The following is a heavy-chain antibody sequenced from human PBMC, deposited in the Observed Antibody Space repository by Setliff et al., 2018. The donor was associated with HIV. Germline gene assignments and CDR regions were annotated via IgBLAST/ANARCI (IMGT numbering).Heavy chain of an antibody. D-gene: IGHD1-26*01. J-gene: IGHJ4*02. Sequence: SVKVSCKTSGDAFNSNAISWVRQAPGQWLEWMGGILGIFGTTSYAQEFQGRVTITTDESTRTSYMELSSLRSEDTAVYYCARDRSYYPNYFDYWGQGTLVTVSS. CDR2: ILGIFGTT. V-gene: IGHV1-69*05. CDR1: GDAFNSNA. CDR3: ARDRSYYPNYFDY.